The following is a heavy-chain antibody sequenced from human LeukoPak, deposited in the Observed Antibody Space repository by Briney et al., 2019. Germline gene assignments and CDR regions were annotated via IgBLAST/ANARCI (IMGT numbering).Heavy chain of an antibody. CDR2: INHSGST. D-gene: IGHD6-19*01. J-gene: IGHJ2*01. CDR1: GGSFSGYY. Sequence: SETLSLTCAVYGGSFSGYYWSWIRQPPGKGLXXXXXINHSGSTNYNPSLKSRVTISVDTSKNQFSLKLSSVTAADTAVYYCARRPGSGWYGRYFDLWGRGTLVTVSS. V-gene: IGHV4-34*01. CDR3: ARRPGSGWYGRYFDL.